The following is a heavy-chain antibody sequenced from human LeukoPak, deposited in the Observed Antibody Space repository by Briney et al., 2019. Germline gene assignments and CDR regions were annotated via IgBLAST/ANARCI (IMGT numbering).Heavy chain of an antibody. CDR3: ARGKGDYDYVWGSYRYSYYFDY. V-gene: IGHV3-7*01. J-gene: IGHJ4*02. Sequence: GGSLRLSCAASGFTFSSYWMSWVRQAPGKGLEWVANIKQDGSEKYYVDSVKGRFTISRDNAKNSLYLQMNSLRAGDTAVYYCARGKGDYDYVWGSYRYSYYFDYWGQGTLVTVSS. CDR2: IKQDGSEK. D-gene: IGHD3-16*02. CDR1: GFTFSSYW.